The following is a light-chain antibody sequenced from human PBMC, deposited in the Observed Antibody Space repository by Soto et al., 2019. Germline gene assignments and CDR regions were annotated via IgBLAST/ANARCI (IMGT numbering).Light chain of an antibody. J-gene: IGKJ2*01. Sequence: EIVRTQSPATRSVSPGERATLSCRASQSVSSNLAWYQQKPGQAPRLRIYGASTRHTGIPDRFSGSGSGTEFTLTISSLQSEDFAVYYCQQYNNWPPVTFGQGTKLEIK. V-gene: IGKV3-15*01. CDR2: GAS. CDR3: QQYNNWPPVT. CDR1: QSVSSN.